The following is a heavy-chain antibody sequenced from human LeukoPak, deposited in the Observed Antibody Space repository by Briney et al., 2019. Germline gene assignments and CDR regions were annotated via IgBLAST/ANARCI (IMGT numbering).Heavy chain of an antibody. V-gene: IGHV3-23*01. Sequence: PGGSLRLSCAASGFTFSSYAMSWVRQAPGKGLEWVSVISGNGGSTCYADSVKGRFTISRDNLKNTSYVQMNSLRAEDTAVYYCAKANSGWYFDPFDYWGQGTLVTVSS. CDR1: GFTFSSYA. J-gene: IGHJ4*02. CDR3: AKANSGWYFDPFDY. D-gene: IGHD6-19*01. CDR2: ISGNGGST.